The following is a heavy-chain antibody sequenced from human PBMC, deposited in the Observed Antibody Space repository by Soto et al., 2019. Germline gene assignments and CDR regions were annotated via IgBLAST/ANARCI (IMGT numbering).Heavy chain of an antibody. J-gene: IGHJ6*01. CDR2: ISYGGST. V-gene: IGHV4-59*01. CDR1: VGSFSSYY. D-gene: IGHD2-2*02. CDR3: ARDPRIPGHYGMHV. Sequence: SETLSLTCTVSVGSFSSYYWSWIRQPPGKGLEWIGYISYGGSTDYNPSLKSRVTISVDTSKNQFSLNLSSVTAADTAVYYSARDPRIPGHYGMHVGGQGSTVTV.